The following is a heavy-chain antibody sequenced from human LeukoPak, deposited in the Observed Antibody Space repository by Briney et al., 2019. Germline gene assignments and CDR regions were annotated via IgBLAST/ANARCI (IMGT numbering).Heavy chain of an antibody. V-gene: IGHV4-34*01. CDR3: ARGRGRSGGTTVVTHHWYFDL. J-gene: IGHJ2*01. Sequence: PSETLSLTCAVYGGSFSGYYWSWNRQPPGKGLEWIGEINHSGSTNYNPSLKSRVTISVDTSKNQFSLKLSSVTAADTAVYYCARGRGRSGGTTVVTHHWYFDLWGRGTLVTVSS. D-gene: IGHD4-23*01. CDR2: INHSGST. CDR1: GGSFSGYY.